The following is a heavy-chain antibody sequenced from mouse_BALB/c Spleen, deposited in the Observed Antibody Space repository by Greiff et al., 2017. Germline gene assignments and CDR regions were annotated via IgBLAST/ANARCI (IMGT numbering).Heavy chain of an antibody. D-gene: IGHD3-1*01. V-gene: IGHV5-4*02. CDR3: ARAGSGYDY. J-gene: IGHJ2*01. CDR1: GFTFSDYY. Sequence: EVQLVESGGGLVKPGGSLKLSCAASGFTFSDYYMYWVRQTPEKRLEWVATISDGGSYTYYPDSVKGRFTISRDNAKNNLYLQMSSLKSEDTAMYYCARAGSGYDYWGQGTTLTVSS. CDR2: ISDGGSYT.